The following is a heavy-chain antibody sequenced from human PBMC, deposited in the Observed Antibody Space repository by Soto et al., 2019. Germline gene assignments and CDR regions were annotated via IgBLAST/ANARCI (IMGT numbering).Heavy chain of an antibody. J-gene: IGHJ4*02. D-gene: IGHD3-22*01. CDR2: ISGSGGST. CDR1: GFTFSSYA. CDR3: AKTPRNYDSSGYFDY. Sequence: LRLSCAASGFTFSSYAMSWFRQAPGKGLEGVSAISGSGGSTYYADSVKGRFTISRDNSKNTLYLQMNSLRAEDTAVYYCAKTPRNYDSSGYFDYWGQGTLVTVSA. V-gene: IGHV3-23*01.